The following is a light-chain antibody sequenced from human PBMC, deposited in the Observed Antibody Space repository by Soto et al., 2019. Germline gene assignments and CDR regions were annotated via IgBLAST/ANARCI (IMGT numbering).Light chain of an antibody. CDR3: QQYGSSPRT. Sequence: EIGLTQSPGTLSLYPGERATLSCRASQSVSSSYLAWYRQKPGQAPSLLMYGASNRATGIPERFSGTGSGTDFTLTISRLEPEDFAVYYCQQYGSSPRTFGQGTKVDIK. CDR2: GAS. J-gene: IGKJ1*01. CDR1: QSVSSSY. V-gene: IGKV3-20*01.